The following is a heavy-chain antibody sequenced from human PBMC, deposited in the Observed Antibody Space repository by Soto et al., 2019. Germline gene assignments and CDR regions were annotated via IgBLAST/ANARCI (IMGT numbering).Heavy chain of an antibody. CDR2: IIPIFRTA. CDR3: ASVETQRYYYGMDV. D-gene: IGHD2-15*01. J-gene: IGHJ6*02. V-gene: IGHV1-69*12. Sequence: QVQLVQSGAEVKKPGSSVKVSCKASGGTFSSYAISWVRQAPGQGLEWMGGIIPIFRTADYAQKFQGRVTITADEATTPAYMELRSLRSEDTAVYYCASVETQRYYYGMDVWGQGTTVTVSS. CDR1: GGTFSSYA.